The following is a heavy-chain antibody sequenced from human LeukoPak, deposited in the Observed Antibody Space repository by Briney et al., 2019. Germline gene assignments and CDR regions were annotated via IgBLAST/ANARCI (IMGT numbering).Heavy chain of an antibody. V-gene: IGHV4-61*01. CDR3: ARAGVGAGGAFDI. CDR1: GGSISSGSYY. CDR2: IYYSGST. J-gene: IGHJ3*02. Sequence: SETLSLTCTVSGGSISSGSYYWSWIRQPPGKGLEWIGYIYYSGSTNYNPSLRSRVTISVDTSKNQFSLKLSSVTAADTAVYYSARAGVGAGGAFDIWGQGTMVTVSS. D-gene: IGHD1-26*01.